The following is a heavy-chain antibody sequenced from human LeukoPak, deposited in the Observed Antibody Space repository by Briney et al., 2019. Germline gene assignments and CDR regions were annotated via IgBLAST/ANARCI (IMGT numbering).Heavy chain of an antibody. D-gene: IGHD3-22*01. V-gene: IGHV3-23*01. Sequence: GESLRLSCAASGFTFSSYAMSWVRRAPGKGLEWVSGITTSGGSASYADSVKGRFTISRDNPGNTLFMEMHSLRAEDTAFYYDGRGYSVQWGQGTLVTAAS. CDR3: GRGYSVQ. CDR2: ITTSGGSA. CDR1: GFTFSSYA. J-gene: IGHJ4*02.